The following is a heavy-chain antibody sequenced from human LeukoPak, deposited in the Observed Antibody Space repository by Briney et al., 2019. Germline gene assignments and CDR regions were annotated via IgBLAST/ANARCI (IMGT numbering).Heavy chain of an antibody. D-gene: IGHD2-8*01. CDR1: GYTFTSYG. Sequence: ASVKVSCKTSGYTFTSYGISWVRQAPGQGLEWMGWISAYNGNTNYAQKLQGRVTMTTDTSTSTAYMELRSLRSDDTAVYYCARERRVLGDIVLMVYAPGGYYMDVWGKGTTVTVSS. CDR2: ISAYNGNT. V-gene: IGHV1-18*01. CDR3: ARERRVLGDIVLMVYAPGGYYMDV. J-gene: IGHJ6*03.